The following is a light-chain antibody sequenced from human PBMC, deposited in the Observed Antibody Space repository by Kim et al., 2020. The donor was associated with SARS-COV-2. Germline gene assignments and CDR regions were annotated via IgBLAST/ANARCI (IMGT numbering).Light chain of an antibody. V-gene: IGLV3-25*03. CDR1: ALSKQY. J-gene: IGLJ1*01. CDR2: KDT. Sequence: VSPGQTARITCSGDALSKQYAYWYQQKPGRAPVVVIYKDTERPSGIPERFSGSSSGTTVTLTITGLQAEDEADYYCQSSDSSDTYVFGTGTKVTVL. CDR3: QSSDSSDTYV.